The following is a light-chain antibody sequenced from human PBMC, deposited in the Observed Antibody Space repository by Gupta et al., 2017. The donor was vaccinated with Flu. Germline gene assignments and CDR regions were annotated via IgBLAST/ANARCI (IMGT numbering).Light chain of an antibody. CDR3: QQDGNSPRT. CDR1: RGLTDSH. CDR2: GVS. V-gene: IGKV3-20*01. J-gene: IGKJ1*01. Sequence: DIVLTQSPGTLSLSPGERATVSCRASRGLTDSHLAWYQQKSGQAPRLLIYGVSNRATGVPDRFSGSGSGTDFTLTISGLEPEDVAVYFCQQDGNSPRTFGRGTKVEIK.